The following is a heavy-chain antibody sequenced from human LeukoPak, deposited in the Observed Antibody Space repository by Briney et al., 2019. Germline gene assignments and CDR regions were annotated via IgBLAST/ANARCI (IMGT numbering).Heavy chain of an antibody. CDR3: ATDRPRRQLDVFDI. CDR1: GYTLTELS. J-gene: IGHJ3*02. V-gene: IGHV1-24*01. Sequence: ASVRVSCKVSGYTLTELSMHWVRQAPGKGREWMGGFDPEDGETIYAQKFQGRVTMTEDTSTDTAYMELSSLRSEDTAVYDCATDRPRRQLDVFDIWGQGTMVTVSS. CDR2: FDPEDGET. D-gene: IGHD6-13*01.